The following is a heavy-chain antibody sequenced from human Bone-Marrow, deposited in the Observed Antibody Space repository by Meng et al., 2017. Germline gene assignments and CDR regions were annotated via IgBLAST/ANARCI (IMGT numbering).Heavy chain of an antibody. D-gene: IGHD1-26*01. V-gene: IGHV4-31*01. J-gene: IGHJ4*02. CDR2: IYYSGST. CDR3: ARVGYSGSRVTSYYFDY. Sequence: VQLKGWRPGLVKPPQTLSLTCTVSGGSISSGGYYWSWIRQHPGKGLEWIGYIYYSGSTYYNPSLKSLVTISVDTSKNQFSLKLSSVTAADTAVYYCARVGYSGSRVTSYYFDYWGQGTLVTVSS. CDR1: GGSISSGGYY.